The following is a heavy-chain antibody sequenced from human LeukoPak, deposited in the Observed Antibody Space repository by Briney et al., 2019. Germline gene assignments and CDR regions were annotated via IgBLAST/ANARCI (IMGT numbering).Heavy chain of an antibody. Sequence: ASVKVSRKASGYTFTSYDINWVRQATGQGLEWMGWMNPNSGNTGYAQKFQGRVTMTRNTSISTAYMELSSLRSEDTAMYYCATGTATVTTCDYWGQGTLVTVSS. D-gene: IGHD4-17*01. V-gene: IGHV1-8*01. CDR2: MNPNSGNT. CDR1: GYTFTSYD. CDR3: ATGTATVTTCDY. J-gene: IGHJ4*02.